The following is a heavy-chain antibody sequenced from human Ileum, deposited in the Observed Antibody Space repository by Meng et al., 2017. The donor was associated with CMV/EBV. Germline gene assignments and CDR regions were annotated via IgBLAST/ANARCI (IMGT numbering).Heavy chain of an antibody. V-gene: IGHV3-7*01. D-gene: IGHD3-3*01. CDR2: IKGDGTDK. Sequence: GESLKISCAASGFTVSSNYMSWLRQSPGKGLEWLAAIKGDGTDKYYNDFVQGRFTISRDNAKNLLFLQMTSLRVDDSALYYCARDEGFWSGSDYWGQGALVTVSS. CDR3: ARDEGFWSGSDY. CDR1: GFTVSSNY. J-gene: IGHJ4*02.